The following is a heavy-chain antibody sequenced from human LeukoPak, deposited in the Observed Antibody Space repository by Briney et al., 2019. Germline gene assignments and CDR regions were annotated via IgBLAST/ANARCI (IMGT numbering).Heavy chain of an antibody. CDR1: GFTFSTSA. J-gene: IGHJ4*02. Sequence: GGSLRLTCVVSGFTFSTSAMSWVRQAPGKGLEWVSGISESGGSTYYADSVKGRFTSSRDNSKNTLYLQMNNLRAEDTAAYYCAKGSFWGQGTLVTVSS. D-gene: IGHD3-10*01. V-gene: IGHV3-23*01. CDR3: AKGSF. CDR2: ISESGGST.